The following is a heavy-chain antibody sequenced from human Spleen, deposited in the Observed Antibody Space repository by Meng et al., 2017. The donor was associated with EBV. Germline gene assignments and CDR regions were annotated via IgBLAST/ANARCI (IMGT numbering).Heavy chain of an antibody. CDR3: ASESGRGFTPDY. Sequence: GAKRGSAVSSVRVSCKTSGGTFGSDPTSWVRQVPGQGLEWMGELSPMSDAPHSEQKFHGRVTITEDESTSTHYMDLSGLRSEDTAVYYCASESGRGFTPDYWGQGTLVTVSS. CDR2: LSPMSDAP. J-gene: IGHJ4*02. V-gene: IGHV1-69*01. D-gene: IGHD3-10*01. CDR1: GGTFGSDP.